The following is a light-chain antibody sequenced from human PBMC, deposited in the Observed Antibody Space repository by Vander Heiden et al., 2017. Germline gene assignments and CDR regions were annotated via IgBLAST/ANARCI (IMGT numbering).Light chain of an antibody. J-gene: IGLJ3*02. V-gene: IGLV5-45*03. CDR1: SGINIDTSE. Sequence: QAVLTQPSSLSASPGTSASLTCTLRSGINIDTSEIFWYQQRPGSPPQYPLKYKSDSNKQQGSGVPSRFSGSKDTSANAGILLISGLQSEDEADDSCSIWYSGAAVCGGGTKLTGL. CDR2: YKSDSNK. CDR3: SIWYSGAAV.